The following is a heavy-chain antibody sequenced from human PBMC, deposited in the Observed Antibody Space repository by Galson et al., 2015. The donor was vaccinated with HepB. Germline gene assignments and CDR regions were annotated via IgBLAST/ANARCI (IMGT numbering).Heavy chain of an antibody. CDR3: ARDRSRFGLGSSGPHDAFDI. V-gene: IGHV1-69*13. CDR1: GGTFSSYA. CDR2: IIPIFGTA. D-gene: IGHD6-6*01. Sequence: SVKVSCKASGGTFSSYAISWVRQAPGQGLEWMGGIIPIFGTANYAQKFQGRVTITADESTSTAYMELSSLRSEDTAVYYCARDRSRFGLGSSGPHDAFDIWGQETMVTVSS. J-gene: IGHJ3*02.